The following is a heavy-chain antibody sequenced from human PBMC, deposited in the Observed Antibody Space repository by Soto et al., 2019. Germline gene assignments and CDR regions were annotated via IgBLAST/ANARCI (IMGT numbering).Heavy chain of an antibody. V-gene: IGHV3-30*18. CDR2: ISSDGSNK. CDR3: AKDRVRCFGVVPSIPDV. CDR1: GFTFSSYG. D-gene: IGHD3-3*01. Sequence: GGSLRLSCAASGFTFSSYGMHWVRQAPGKGLEWVAVISSDGSNKYYADSVKGRFTISRDNSKNTLYLQMNSLRAEDTAVYYCAKDRVRCFGVVPSIPDVWGQGTTVTVSS. J-gene: IGHJ6*02.